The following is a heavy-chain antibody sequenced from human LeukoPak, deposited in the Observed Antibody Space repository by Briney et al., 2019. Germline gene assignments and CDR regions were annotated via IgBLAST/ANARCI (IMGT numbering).Heavy chain of an antibody. V-gene: IGHV1-18*01. D-gene: IGHD6-6*01. CDR1: GYTFTSYG. Sequence: ASVKVSCKASGYTFTSYGISWVRQAPGQGLEWMGWISAYNGNTNYAQKLQGRVTMTTDTSTSTAYMELRSLRSDDTAVYYCARVGRAFTARSSFFDYWGKGTLVTVSS. J-gene: IGHJ4*02. CDR3: ARVGRAFTARSSFFDY. CDR2: ISAYNGNT.